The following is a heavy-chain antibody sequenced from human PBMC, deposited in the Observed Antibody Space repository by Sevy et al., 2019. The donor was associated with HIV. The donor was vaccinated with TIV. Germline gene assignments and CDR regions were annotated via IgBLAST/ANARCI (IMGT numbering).Heavy chain of an antibody. J-gene: IGHJ6*02. CDR2: IYHSGST. D-gene: IGHD3-10*01. CDR1: GYSISSGYY. CDR3: ARDQSTITMVRGVISIGMDV. V-gene: IGHV4-38-2*02. Sequence: SETLSLTCAVSGYSISSGYYWGWIRQPPGKGLEWIGSIYHSGSTYYNPSLKSRVTISVDTSKNQFSLKRSSVTAADTAVYYCARDQSTITMVRGVISIGMDVWGQGTTVTVSS.